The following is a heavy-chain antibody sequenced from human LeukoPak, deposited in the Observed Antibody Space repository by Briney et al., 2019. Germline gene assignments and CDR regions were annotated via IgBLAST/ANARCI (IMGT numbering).Heavy chain of an antibody. J-gene: IGHJ4*02. CDR1: GGSISSSSYY. CDR3: ARKSTIEAPSIDY. CDR2: IYYSGST. V-gene: IGHV4-39*07. D-gene: IGHD5/OR15-5a*01. Sequence: SETLSLTCTVSGGSISSSSYYWGWIRQPPGKGLEWIGSIYYSGSTYYNPSLKSRVTISVDTSKNQFSLKLSSVTAADTAVYYCARKSTIEAPSIDYWGQGTLVTVSS.